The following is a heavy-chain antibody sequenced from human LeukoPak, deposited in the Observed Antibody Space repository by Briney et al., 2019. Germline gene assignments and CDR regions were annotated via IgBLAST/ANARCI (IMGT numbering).Heavy chain of an antibody. V-gene: IGHV3-74*01. CDR1: GFTFSSYW. CDR3: AKAGIVGATTNFDY. Sequence: GSLRLSCAASGFTFSSYWMHWVRQAPGKGLVWVSRINSDGSSTTYADSVKGRFTISRDNAKNTLYLQMNSLRAEDTAVYYCAKAGIVGATTNFDYWGQGILVTVSS. J-gene: IGHJ4*02. D-gene: IGHD1-26*01. CDR2: INSDGSST.